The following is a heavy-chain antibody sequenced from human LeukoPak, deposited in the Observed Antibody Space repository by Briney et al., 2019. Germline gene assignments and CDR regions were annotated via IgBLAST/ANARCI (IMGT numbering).Heavy chain of an antibody. J-gene: IGHJ6*02. Sequence: EASVKVSCKASGYTFTGYYMHWVRQAPGQGLEWMGWINPNSGGTNYAQKFQGRVTMTRDTSISTAYMELSRLRSDDTAVYYCARGERWYSSGWIYGMDVWGQGTTVTVSS. CDR2: INPNSGGT. D-gene: IGHD6-19*01. CDR3: ARGERWYSSGWIYGMDV. V-gene: IGHV1-2*02. CDR1: GYTFTGYY.